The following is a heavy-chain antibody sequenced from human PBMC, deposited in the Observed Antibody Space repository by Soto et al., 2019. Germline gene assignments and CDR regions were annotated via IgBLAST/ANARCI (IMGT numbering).Heavy chain of an antibody. CDR2: IWYDGSNK. J-gene: IGHJ4*02. D-gene: IGHD2-8*01. Sequence: GGSLRLSCAASGFTFSSYGMHWVRQAPGKGLEWVAVIWYDGSNKYYADSVKGRFTISRDNSKNTLYLQMNSLRAEDTAVYYCARDPHIVLMVYAILEYYFDYWGQGTLVTSPQ. CDR1: GFTFSSYG. CDR3: ARDPHIVLMVYAILEYYFDY. V-gene: IGHV3-33*01.